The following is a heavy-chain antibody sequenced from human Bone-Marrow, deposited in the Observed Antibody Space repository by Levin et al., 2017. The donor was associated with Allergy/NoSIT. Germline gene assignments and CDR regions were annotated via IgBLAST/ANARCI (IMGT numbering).Heavy chain of an antibody. Sequence: KISCKASGGTFRNYAFSWVRQAPGKGLEWMGGIIPILDSTTYSQKFQDRLTITADKSTGTANLELSSLRSEDTAIYYCARGASHHNYVLEVWGQGTTVTVSS. CDR3: ARGASHHNYVLEV. CDR2: IIPILDST. CDR1: GGTFRNYA. J-gene: IGHJ6*02. V-gene: IGHV1-69*06.